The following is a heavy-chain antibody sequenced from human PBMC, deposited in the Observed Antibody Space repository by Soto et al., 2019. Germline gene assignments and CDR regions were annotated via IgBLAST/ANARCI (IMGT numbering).Heavy chain of an antibody. Sequence: QVVVVESGGGVVQPGRSLTLSCAASGFMFETFYMHWVRQAPGKGLQWVAVISSDGRNKYYAESVKGRFSISRDNSKNTLYLQLNSLIPQDTAVYYCARVFDGYYFVYWGQGALVTVSS. V-gene: IGHV3-30*04. CDR1: GFMFETFY. D-gene: IGHD6-13*01. CDR2: ISSDGRNK. J-gene: IGHJ4*02. CDR3: ARVFDGYYFVY.